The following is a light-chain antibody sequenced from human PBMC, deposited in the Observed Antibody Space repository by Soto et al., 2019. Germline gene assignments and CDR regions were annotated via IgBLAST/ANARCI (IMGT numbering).Light chain of an antibody. J-gene: IGLJ1*01. CDR2: DVS. V-gene: IGLV2-14*01. Sequence: QSVLTQPASVSGSPEQSITISCAGTSSDVGGYTYVSWYQQHPGKAPKLMIYDVSNRPSGVSNRFSGSKSGNTASLTISGLQAEDEADYYCTSYTSSSMPYVFGGGTKVTVL. CDR1: SSDVGGYTY. CDR3: TSYTSSSMPYV.